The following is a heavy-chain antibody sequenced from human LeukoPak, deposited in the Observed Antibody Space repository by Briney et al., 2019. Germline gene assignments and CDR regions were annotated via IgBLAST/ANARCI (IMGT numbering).Heavy chain of an antibody. J-gene: IGHJ6*02. CDR2: ISYDGSNK. V-gene: IGHV3-30-3*01. Sequence: GRSLRLSCAASGFTFSSYAMHWVRQAPGKGLEWVAVISYDGSNKYYADSVKGRFTISRDNSKNTLYLQMNSLRAEDTAVYYCARDRTYYDILTPPQTYYYYGMDVWGQGTTVTVSS. CDR1: GFTFSSYA. CDR3: ARDRTYYDILTPPQTYYYYGMDV. D-gene: IGHD3-9*01.